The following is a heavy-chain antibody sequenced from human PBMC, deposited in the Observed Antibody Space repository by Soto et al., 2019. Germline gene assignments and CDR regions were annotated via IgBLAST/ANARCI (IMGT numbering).Heavy chain of an antibody. CDR1: GFTFSSYG. CDR2: ISYDGSNK. V-gene: IGHV3-30*18. J-gene: IGHJ5*02. Sequence: QVQLVESGGGVVQPGRSLRLSCAASGFTFSSYGLHWVRQAPGKGLEWVAVISYDGSNKYYADSVKGRFTISRDNSKNTLYLQMNSLRAEDTAVYYCAKEASVQDYSNTPNWFDPWGQGTLVTVSS. D-gene: IGHD4-4*01. CDR3: AKEASVQDYSNTPNWFDP.